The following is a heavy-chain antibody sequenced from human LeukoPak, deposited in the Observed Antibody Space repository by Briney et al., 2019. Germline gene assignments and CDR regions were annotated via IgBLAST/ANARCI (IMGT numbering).Heavy chain of an antibody. J-gene: IGHJ3*02. CDR2: ISSSGSTI. CDR3: ARDRSMIVVVTGNDAFDI. V-gene: IGHV3-11*01. D-gene: IGHD3-22*01. Sequence: GGSLRLSCAASGFTSSDYYMSWIRQAPGKGLEWVPYISSSGSTIYYADSVKGRFTISRDNAKNSLYLQMNSLRAEDTAVYYCARDRSMIVVVTGNDAFDIWGQGTMVTVSS. CDR1: GFTSSDYY.